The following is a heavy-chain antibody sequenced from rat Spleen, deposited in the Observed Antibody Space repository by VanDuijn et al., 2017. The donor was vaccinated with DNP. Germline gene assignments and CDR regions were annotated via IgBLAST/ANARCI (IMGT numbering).Heavy chain of an antibody. J-gene: IGHJ1*01. CDR2: IGSAAYAP. CDR3: ARAKYSSHYWYFDF. CDR1: GFTFSAYY. D-gene: IGHD1-2*01. Sequence: EVQLVKSGGGLVQPGRSLKLSCAASGFTFSAYYMAWVRQAPAKGLEWVAYIGSAAYAPYYGDSVKGRFTISRDNAKSTLYLQMNSLRSEDTATYYCARAKYSSHYWYFDFWGPGTMVTVSS. V-gene: IGHV5-22*01.